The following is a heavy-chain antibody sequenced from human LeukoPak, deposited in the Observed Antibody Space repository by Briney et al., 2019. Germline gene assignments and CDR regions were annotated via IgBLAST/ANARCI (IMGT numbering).Heavy chain of an antibody. D-gene: IGHD3-3*01. V-gene: IGHV3-74*01. CDR2: INSDGYST. J-gene: IGHJ4*02. Sequence: GGSLRLSCAASGFTFSRYWMHWVRQAPGKGLVWVSRINSDGYSTTYADSVKGRFTISRDNAKNTLYLQMNSLRAEDTAVYYCYRALINYEFWSGLFDYWGQGTLVTVSS. CDR1: GFTFSRYW. CDR3: YRALINYEFWSGLFDY.